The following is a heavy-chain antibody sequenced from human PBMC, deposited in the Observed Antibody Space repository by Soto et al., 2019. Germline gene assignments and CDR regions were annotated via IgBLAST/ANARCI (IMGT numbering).Heavy chain of an antibody. D-gene: IGHD1-26*01. CDR1: GFTVSSNY. CDR2: IYSGGST. Sequence: PGGSLRLSCAASGFTVSSNYMSWVRQAPGKGLEWVSVIYSGGSTYYADSVKGRFTISRDNSKNTLYLQMNSLRAEDTAVYYCATTWENYYYGMDVWGQGTTVTVS. J-gene: IGHJ6*02. CDR3: ATTWENYYYGMDV. V-gene: IGHV3-53*01.